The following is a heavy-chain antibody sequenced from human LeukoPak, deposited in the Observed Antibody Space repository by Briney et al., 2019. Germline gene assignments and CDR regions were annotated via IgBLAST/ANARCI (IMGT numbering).Heavy chain of an antibody. CDR3: ARAVVPAAIADY. J-gene: IGHJ4*02. D-gene: IGHD2-2*01. CDR1: GYTFTGYY. Sequence: ASVKVSCKTSGYTFTGYYMHWLRQAPGQGLEWMGWINPNSGGTNYVQKFQGRVTMTRDTSISTAYMELSRLRSDDTAVYYCARAVVPAAIADYWGQGTLVTVSS. V-gene: IGHV1-2*02. CDR2: INPNSGGT.